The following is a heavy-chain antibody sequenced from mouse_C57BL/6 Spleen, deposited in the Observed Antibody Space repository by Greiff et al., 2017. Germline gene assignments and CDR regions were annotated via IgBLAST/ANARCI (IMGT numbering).Heavy chain of an antibody. D-gene: IGHD2-4*01. CDR3: AREAYYDSYYAMDY. V-gene: IGHV1-82*01. J-gene: IGHJ4*01. CDR2: IYPGDGDT. Sequence: VQLQQSGPELVKPGASVKISCKASGYAFSSSWMNWVKQRPGKGLEWIGRIYPGDGDTNYNGKFKGKATLTADKSSSTAYMQLSSLTSEDSAVYFCAREAYYDSYYAMDYWGQGTSVTVSS. CDR1: GYAFSSSW.